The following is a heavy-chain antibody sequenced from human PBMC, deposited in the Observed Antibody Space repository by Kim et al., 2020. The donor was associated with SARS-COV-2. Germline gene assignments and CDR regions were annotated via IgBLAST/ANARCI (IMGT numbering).Heavy chain of an antibody. J-gene: IGHJ6*03. CDR3: ARDSREYWSWDYYYYMDV. V-gene: IGHV4-59*01. D-gene: IGHD2-8*02. Sequence: SRVTISVDTSKNQFSLKLSSVTAADTAVYYCARDSREYWSWDYYYYMDVWGKGTTVTVSS.